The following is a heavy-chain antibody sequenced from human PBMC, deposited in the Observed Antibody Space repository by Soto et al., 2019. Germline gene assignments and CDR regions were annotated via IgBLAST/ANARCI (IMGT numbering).Heavy chain of an antibody. V-gene: IGHV4-30-4*01. Sequence: PSVTLSLTCTVSGGSISSGDYYWSWIRQPPGKGLEWIGYIYYSGSTYYNPSLKSRVTISVDTSKNQFSLKLSSVTAADTAVYYCAREYPIAPSSGGMDVRAQGTTVTVSS. CDR1: GGSISSGDYY. J-gene: IGHJ6*02. CDR3: AREYPIAPSSGGMDV. CDR2: IYYSGST. D-gene: IGHD6-13*01.